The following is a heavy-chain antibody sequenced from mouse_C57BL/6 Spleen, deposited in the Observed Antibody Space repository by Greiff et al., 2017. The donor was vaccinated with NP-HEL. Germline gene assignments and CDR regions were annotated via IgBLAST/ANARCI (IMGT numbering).Heavy chain of an antibody. J-gene: IGHJ1*03. D-gene: IGHD1-1*01. Sequence: VQLQQSGPELVKPGASVKISCKASGYAFSSSWMNWVKQRPGQGLEWIGRIYPGDGDTNYNGKFKGKATLTADKSSSTAYVQLSSLTSGDSAVYFCARAGTVVARYFDGWGTGTTGTVSA. CDR1: GYAFSSSW. V-gene: IGHV1-82*01. CDR2: IYPGDGDT. CDR3: ARAGTVVARYFDG.